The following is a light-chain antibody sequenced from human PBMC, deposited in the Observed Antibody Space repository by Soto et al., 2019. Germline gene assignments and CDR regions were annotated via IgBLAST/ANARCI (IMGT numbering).Light chain of an antibody. V-gene: IGKV1-33*01. Sequence: DIQMTQSPSSLSASVGDRFAITCQASQNINNYLNWYQQRPGRVPKLLIYDASNLEAGVPSRFSGSGSGTDFTFTISSLQPEDIATYYCQQYDNLPWTFGQGTKVDIK. CDR3: QQYDNLPWT. CDR1: QNINNY. J-gene: IGKJ1*01. CDR2: DAS.